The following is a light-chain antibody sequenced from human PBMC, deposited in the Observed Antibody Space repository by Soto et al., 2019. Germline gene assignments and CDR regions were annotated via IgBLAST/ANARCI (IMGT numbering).Light chain of an antibody. CDR2: GAS. Sequence: EIVMTQSPATLSVSPGERATLSCRASQSVSNNLSWYQHKPGQAPRLLIYGASTRATGIPARFSGSESGIEFTLTISSLQSEDFAVYYCQQYNNWPWTFGQGTKVDIK. CDR1: QSVSNN. J-gene: IGKJ1*01. V-gene: IGKV3-15*01. CDR3: QQYNNWPWT.